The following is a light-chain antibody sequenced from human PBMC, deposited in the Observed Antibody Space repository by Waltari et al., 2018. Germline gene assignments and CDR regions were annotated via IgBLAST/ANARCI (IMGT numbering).Light chain of an antibody. V-gene: IGKV3-11*01. CDR1: QSVGSS. CDR2: NAS. CDR3: QQRSHFYT. J-gene: IGKJ3*01. Sequence: EIILTQSPVTLSSSPGERATLSCRASQSVGSSLVCYQPKPGQPPRLLSYNASKRATGISDRFSGTGSGTDFTLTISSLEPEDFAVYYCQQRSHFYTFGPGTRVDVK.